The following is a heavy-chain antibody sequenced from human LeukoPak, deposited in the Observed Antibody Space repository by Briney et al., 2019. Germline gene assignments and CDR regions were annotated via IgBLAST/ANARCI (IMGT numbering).Heavy chain of an antibody. J-gene: IGHJ3*02. CDR1: GFIFSNYA. Sequence: GGSLRLSCAASGFIFSNYALMWLRQSPGKGLEWVSAIRGSGGGTFYADSVKGRFTISRDNSKSTLYLQMNGLRAEDTAVYYCARDPNGDDIGAFDMWGRGTLVTVSS. CDR2: IRGSGGGT. CDR3: ARDPNGDDIGAFDM. V-gene: IGHV3-23*01. D-gene: IGHD4-17*01.